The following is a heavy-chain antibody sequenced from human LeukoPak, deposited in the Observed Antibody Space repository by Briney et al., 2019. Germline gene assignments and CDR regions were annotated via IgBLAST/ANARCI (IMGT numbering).Heavy chain of an antibody. CDR1: GGSFSGYY. D-gene: IGHD3-22*01. Sequence: SETLSLTCAVYGGSFSGYYWSWIRQPPGKGLEWIGVINHSGSTNYNPSLKSRVTISVDTSKNQFSLKLSSVTAADTAVYYCARVRYYDSSGYSRSGYFQHWGQGTLVTVSS. CDR3: ARVRYYDSSGYSRSGYFQH. J-gene: IGHJ1*01. CDR2: INHSGST. V-gene: IGHV4-34*01.